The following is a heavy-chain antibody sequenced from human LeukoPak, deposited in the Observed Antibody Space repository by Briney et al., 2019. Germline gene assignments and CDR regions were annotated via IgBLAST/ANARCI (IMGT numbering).Heavy chain of an antibody. D-gene: IGHD3-16*01. CDR1: GFTFNSYG. CDR3: AREFGGGWDPWTTSRHNWFDP. Sequence: GRSLRLSCAASGFTFNSYGMHWVRQAPGKGLEWVAVIWYDGSNKYYADSVKGRFTISRDNSKNTLYLQMNSLRAEDTAVYYCAREFGGGWDPWTTSRHNWFDPWGQGTLVTVSS. J-gene: IGHJ5*02. V-gene: IGHV3-33*01. CDR2: IWYDGSNK.